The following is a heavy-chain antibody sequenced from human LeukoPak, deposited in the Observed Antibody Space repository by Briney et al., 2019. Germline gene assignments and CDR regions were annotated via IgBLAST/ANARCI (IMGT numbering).Heavy chain of an antibody. CDR2: ISSSSSYI. V-gene: IGHV3-21*01. J-gene: IGHJ2*01. CDR3: ARDGEGAVVPAAIGWYFDL. Sequence: GGSLRLSCAASGFTFSSYSMNWVRQAPGKGLEWVSCISSSSSYIYYADSVKGRFTISRDNAKDSLYLQMNSLRAEGTAVYYCARDGEGAVVPAAIGWYFDLWGRGTLVTVSS. CDR1: GFTFSSYS. D-gene: IGHD2-2*01.